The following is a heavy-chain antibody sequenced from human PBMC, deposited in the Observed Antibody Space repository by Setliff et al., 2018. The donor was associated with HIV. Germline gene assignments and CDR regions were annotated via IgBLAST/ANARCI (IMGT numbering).Heavy chain of an antibody. D-gene: IGHD2-2*01. Sequence: PGGSLRLSCAASGFTFRNYGMHWVRQAPGKGLEWVAFIRLDVSDKFYADSVKGRFTISRDNSKNTLFLQMNSLRSEDTAVYYCAKEDQRVTSVDYWGQGTPVTVSS. CDR3: AKEDQRVTSVDY. CDR1: GFTFRNYG. CDR2: IRLDVSDK. V-gene: IGHV3-30*02. J-gene: IGHJ4*02.